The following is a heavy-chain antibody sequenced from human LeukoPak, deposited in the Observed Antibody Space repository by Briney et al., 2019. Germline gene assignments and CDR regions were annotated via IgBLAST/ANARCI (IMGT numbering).Heavy chain of an antibody. CDR2: IIPIFGTA. CDR3: ARGIAAAASDP. J-gene: IGHJ5*02. D-gene: IGHD6-13*01. V-gene: IGHV1-69*13. CDR1: GGTFSSYA. Sequence: GASVKVSCKASGGTFSSYAISWVRQAPGQGLEWMGGIIPIFGTANYEQKFQGRVTITADESTSTAYMELSSLRSEDTAVYYCARGIAAAASDPWGQGTLVTVSS.